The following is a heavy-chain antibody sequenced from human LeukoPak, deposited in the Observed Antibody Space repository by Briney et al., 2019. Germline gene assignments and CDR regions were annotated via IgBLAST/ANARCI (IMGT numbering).Heavy chain of an antibody. D-gene: IGHD3/OR15-3a*01. J-gene: IGHJ3*02. V-gene: IGHV1-8*03. CDR3: AKVGLGNTAIHI. CDR1: GYTFTSYD. CDR2: MNPNSSNT. Sequence: ASVKVSCKASGYTFTSYDINWVRQATGQGLEWMGWMNPNSSNTGYAQKFQGRVTITRNTSISTVYMELSSLKSEDTAIYYCAKVGLGNTAIHIWGQGTMVTVSS.